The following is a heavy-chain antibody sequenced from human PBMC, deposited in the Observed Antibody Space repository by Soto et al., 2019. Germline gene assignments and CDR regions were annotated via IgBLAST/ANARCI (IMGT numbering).Heavy chain of an antibody. J-gene: IGHJ4*02. D-gene: IGHD6-6*01. CDR1: GGSISDFY. V-gene: IGHV4-59*01. CDR2: IYYSGST. Sequence: SETLSLTCTVSGGSISDFYWSWIRQPPGKGLEWIGYIYYSGSTNYNPSLKSRVTISVDTSKNQFSLNLRSMSPADAAVYYCARVGGLAARTFDYWGPGTLVTVSS. CDR3: ARVGGLAARTFDY.